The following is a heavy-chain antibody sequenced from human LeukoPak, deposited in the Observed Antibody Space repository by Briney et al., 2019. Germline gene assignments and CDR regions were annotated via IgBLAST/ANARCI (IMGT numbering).Heavy chain of an antibody. J-gene: IGHJ4*02. CDR1: GFTLSSYW. Sequence: GGSLRLSCAVSGFTLSSYWMSWVRRSPEKGLEWVANIKEDGSEKYYVDSVKGRFTISRDNAKNSLYLQMNSLRAEDTAVYFCARARATGEFDCWGQGTLVTVSS. CDR3: ARARATGEFDC. CDR2: IKEDGSEK. D-gene: IGHD1-26*01. V-gene: IGHV3-7*01.